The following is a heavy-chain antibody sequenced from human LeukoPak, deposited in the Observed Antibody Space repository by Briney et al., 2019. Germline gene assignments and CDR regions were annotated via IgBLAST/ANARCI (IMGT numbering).Heavy chain of an antibody. J-gene: IGHJ4*02. Sequence: GSLRLSCAASGFTFSSYWMSWVRQAPGKGLEWVSAISGSGGSTYYADSVKGRFTISRDNSKNTLYLQMNSPRAEDTAVYYCAKGKYSGYDIDYWGQGTLVTVSS. CDR1: GFTFSSYW. CDR2: ISGSGGST. CDR3: AKGKYSGYDIDY. D-gene: IGHD5-12*01. V-gene: IGHV3-23*01.